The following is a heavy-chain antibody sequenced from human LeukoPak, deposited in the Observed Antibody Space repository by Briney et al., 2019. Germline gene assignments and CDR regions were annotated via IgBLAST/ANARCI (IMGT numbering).Heavy chain of an antibody. CDR2: ISYDGSNK. J-gene: IGHJ4*02. CDR1: GFTFSSYG. CDR3: AKGKDFDY. Sequence: PGGSLRLSCAASGFTFSSYGMHWVRQAPGKGLEWVAVISYDGSNKYYADSVKGRFTISRDNSKNTLYLQMNSPRAEDTAVYYCAKGKDFDYWGQGTLVTVSS. V-gene: IGHV3-30*18.